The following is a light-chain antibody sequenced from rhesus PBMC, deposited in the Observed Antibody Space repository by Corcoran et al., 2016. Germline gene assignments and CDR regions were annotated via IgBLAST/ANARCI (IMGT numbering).Light chain of an antibody. CDR3: QQHNSYPFS. V-gene: IGKV1-25*01. Sequence: DIQMTQSPSSLSASMGDTVTITCRASQGINRYLAWYQQQPGKAPNLLIYKASSLQSGGPSRCSGSGSGTDFTLHNSSLQPEDFATYHCQQHNSYPFSFGQGTKVEIK. CDR2: KAS. CDR1: QGINRY. J-gene: IGKJ2*01.